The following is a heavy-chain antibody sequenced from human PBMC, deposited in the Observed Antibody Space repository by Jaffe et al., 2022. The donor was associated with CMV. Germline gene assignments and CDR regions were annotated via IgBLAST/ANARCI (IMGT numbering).Heavy chain of an antibody. CDR3: ARAGLGELSLCIVY. J-gene: IGHJ4*02. V-gene: IGHV4-34*01. CDR1: GGSFSGYY. Sequence: QVQLQQWGAGLLKPSETLSLTCAVYGGSFSGYYWSWIRQPPGKGLEWIGEINHSGSTNYNPSLKSRVTISVDTSKNQFSLKLSSVTAADTAVYYCARAGLGELSLCIVYWGQGTLVTVSS. D-gene: IGHD3-16*02. CDR2: INHSGST.